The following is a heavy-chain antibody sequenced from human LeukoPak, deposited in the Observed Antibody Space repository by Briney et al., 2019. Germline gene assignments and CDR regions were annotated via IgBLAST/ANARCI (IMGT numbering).Heavy chain of an antibody. J-gene: IGHJ4*02. Sequence: AGGSLRLSCAASGFTFSSYGMHWVRQAPGKGLEWVAVISYDGSNKYYADFVKGRFTISRDNSKNTLYLQMNSLRAEDTAVYYCAKGLVIFSAYYYDSSGYLLLPPFDYWGQGTLVTVSS. CDR3: AKGLVIFSAYYYDSSGYLLLPPFDY. D-gene: IGHD3-22*01. CDR2: ISYDGSNK. CDR1: GFTFSSYG. V-gene: IGHV3-30*18.